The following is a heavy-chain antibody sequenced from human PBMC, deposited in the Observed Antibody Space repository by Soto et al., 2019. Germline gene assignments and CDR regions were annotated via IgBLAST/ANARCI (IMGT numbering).Heavy chain of an antibody. CDR2: IYYSGST. V-gene: IGHV4-39*01. Sequence: QLQLQESGPGLVKPSETLSLTCTVSGGSISSSSYYWGWIRQPPGKGLEWIGSIYYSGSTYYNPSLKSRVTISVDTSKYQFSLKLSSVTAADTAVYYCARLGGSSGWYGFAFDYWGQGTLVTVSS. D-gene: IGHD6-19*01. CDR3: ARLGGSSGWYGFAFDY. CDR1: GGSISSSSYY. J-gene: IGHJ4*02.